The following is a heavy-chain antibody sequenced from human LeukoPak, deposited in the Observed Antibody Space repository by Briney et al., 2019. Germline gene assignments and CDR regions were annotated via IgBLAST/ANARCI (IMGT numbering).Heavy chain of an antibody. CDR1: GGTFSSYA. CDR3: ARDYCSSTSCLFDY. J-gene: IGHJ4*02. CDR2: IIPIFGTA. Sequence: SVKVSCKASGGTFSSYAISWVRQAPGQGLEWMGGIIPIFGTANYAQKFQGRVTITADESTSTAYMELSSLRSDDTAVYYCARDYCSSTSCLFDYWGQGTLVTVSS. V-gene: IGHV1-69*13. D-gene: IGHD2-2*01.